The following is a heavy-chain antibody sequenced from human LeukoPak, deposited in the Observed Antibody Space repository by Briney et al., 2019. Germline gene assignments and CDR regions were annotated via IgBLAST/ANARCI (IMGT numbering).Heavy chain of an antibody. CDR2: INPNSGGT. D-gene: IGHD2-8*01. V-gene: IGHV1-2*02. J-gene: IGHJ4*02. CDR3: ARGYCTNGVCYSNFDY. Sequence: ASVKVSCKASGYTFTGYYTHWVRQAPGQGLEWMGWINPNSGGTNYAQKFQGRVTMTRDTSISTAYMELSRLRSDDTAVYYCARGYCTNGVCYSNFDYWDQGTLVTVSS. CDR1: GYTFTGYY.